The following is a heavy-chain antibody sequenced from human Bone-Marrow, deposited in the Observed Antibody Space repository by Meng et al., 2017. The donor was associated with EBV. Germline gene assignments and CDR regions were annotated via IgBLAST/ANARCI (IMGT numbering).Heavy chain of an antibody. CDR3: ASESGRGYTPDY. CDR2: LIPMFGAP. J-gene: IGHJ4*02. D-gene: IGHD3-10*01. Sequence: QVPGEQSGGEVKKPGSSVKVVCKTSGGPFNSDAISWVRQAPGRGLEWLGGLIPMFGAPNYAQKFQGRVTITADASTSTHYMELSSLRSEDTAVYYCASESGRGYTPDYWGQGTLVTVSS. V-gene: IGHV1-69*01. CDR1: GGPFNSDA.